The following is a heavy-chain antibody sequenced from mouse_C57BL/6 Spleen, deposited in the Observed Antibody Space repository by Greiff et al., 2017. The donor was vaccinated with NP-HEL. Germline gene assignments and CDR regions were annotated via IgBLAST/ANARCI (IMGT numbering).Heavy chain of an antibody. D-gene: IGHD2-2*01. Sequence: QVQLQQPGAELVMPGASVKLSCKASGYTFTSYWMHWVKQRPGQGLEWIGEIDPSDSYTNYNQKFKGKSTLTVDKSSSTAYMQLSSLTSEDSAVYYCARSTMVTTGPSDWGQGTLVTVSA. CDR1: GYTFTSYW. CDR3: ARSTMVTTGPSD. CDR2: IDPSDSYT. V-gene: IGHV1-69*01. J-gene: IGHJ3*01.